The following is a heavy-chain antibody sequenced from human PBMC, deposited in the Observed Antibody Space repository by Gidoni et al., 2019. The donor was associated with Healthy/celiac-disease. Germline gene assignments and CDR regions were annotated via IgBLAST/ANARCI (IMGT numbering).Heavy chain of an antibody. CDR2: ISYDGSNK. D-gene: IGHD3-3*01. CDR1: GFTFSSYG. J-gene: IGHJ5*02. CDR3: AKETWSGIRDYNWFDP. V-gene: IGHV3-30*18. Sequence: QVQLVESGGGVVQPGRSLRLSCAASGFTFSSYGMHWVRQAPGKGLEWVAVISYDGSNKYYADSVKGRFTISRDNSKNTLYLQMNSLRAEDTAVYYCAKETWSGIRDYNWFDPWGQGTLVTVSS.